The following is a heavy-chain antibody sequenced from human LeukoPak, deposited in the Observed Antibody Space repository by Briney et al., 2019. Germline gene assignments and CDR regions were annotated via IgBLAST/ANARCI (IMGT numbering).Heavy chain of an antibody. CDR3: ARVEKGYDFWSGYLYDY. D-gene: IGHD3-3*01. V-gene: IGHV4-30-4*08. Sequence: SQTLSLTCTVSGGSISSGDYYWSWIRQPPGKGLEWIGYIYYSGSTYYNPSLKSRVTISVDTSKNQFSLKLSSVTAADTAVYYCARVEKGYDFWSGYLYDYWGQGTLVTVSS. CDR1: GGSISSGDYY. CDR2: IYYSGST. J-gene: IGHJ4*02.